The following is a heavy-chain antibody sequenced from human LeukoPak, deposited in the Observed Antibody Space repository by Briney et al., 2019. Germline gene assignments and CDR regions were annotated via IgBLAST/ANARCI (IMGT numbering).Heavy chain of an antibody. D-gene: IGHD2-21*01. CDR1: GGSYSGYY. CDR2: INHSGST. Sequence: SQTLSLTCAVYGGSYSGYYWSWIRQPPGKGLEWIGEINHSGSTNYNPSLKSRVTISVDTSKNQFSLKLNSVTAADTAVYYCARGWRPLWLFDYWGQGTLVTVSS. CDR3: ARGWRPLWLFDY. J-gene: IGHJ4*02. V-gene: IGHV4-34*01.